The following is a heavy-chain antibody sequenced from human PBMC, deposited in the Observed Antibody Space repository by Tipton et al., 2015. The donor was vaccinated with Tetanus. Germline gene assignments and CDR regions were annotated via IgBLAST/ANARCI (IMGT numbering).Heavy chain of an antibody. J-gene: IGHJ5*02. Sequence: TLSLTCAVYGGSFSGYYWSWIRQPPGKGLEWIGNVYSSGSTYYNPSLKGRVTISVDTSTTQFSLRLNSVTAADTAIYYCARDHRLSASYAGWFDPWGQGILVTVSS. CDR2: VYSSGST. V-gene: IGHV4-59*01. D-gene: IGHD1-26*01. CDR3: ARDHRLSASYAGWFDP. CDR1: GGSFSGYY.